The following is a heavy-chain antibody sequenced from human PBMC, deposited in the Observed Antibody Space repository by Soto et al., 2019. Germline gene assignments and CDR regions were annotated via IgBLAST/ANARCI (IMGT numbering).Heavy chain of an antibody. D-gene: IGHD2-2*01. CDR2: INHSGST. CDR3: ARGRREIVVVPAARISHYYYGMDV. Sequence: SETLSLICAVYGGSFSGYYWSWIRQPPGKGLEWIGEINHSGSTNYNPSLKSRVTISVDTSKNQFSLKLSSVTAADTAVYYCARGRREIVVVPAARISHYYYGMDVWGQGTTVTVSS. V-gene: IGHV4-34*01. J-gene: IGHJ6*02. CDR1: GGSFSGYY.